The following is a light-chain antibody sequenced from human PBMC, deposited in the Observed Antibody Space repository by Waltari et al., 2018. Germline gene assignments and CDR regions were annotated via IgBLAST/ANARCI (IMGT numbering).Light chain of an antibody. V-gene: IGLV2-11*01. CDR1: SSDVGGYNY. Sequence: QSALTQPRSVSGSPGQSVTISCTGTSSDVGGYNYVSWYQQHPGKAPKLMIYDVIKRPSVVPDRFPGSTSGTTASLTISGLQAEDEADYYCCSYGGTYSWVFGGGTKLTVL. CDR3: CSYGGTYSWV. J-gene: IGLJ3*02. CDR2: DVI.